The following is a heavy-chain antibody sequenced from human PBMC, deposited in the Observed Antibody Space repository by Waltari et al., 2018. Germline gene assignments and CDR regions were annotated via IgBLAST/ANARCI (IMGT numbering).Heavy chain of an antibody. J-gene: IGHJ4*02. D-gene: IGHD1-26*01. CDR1: GGSISSGSYY. V-gene: IGHV4-61*02. CDR3: ARVNSGSYYEDDYFDY. CDR2: IYTSGST. Sequence: QVQLQESGPGLVKPSQTLSLTCTVSGGSISSGSYYWSWIRQPAGKGLEWIGRIYTSGSTNYNPSLKSRVTISVDTSKNQFSLKLSSVTAADTVVYYCARVNSGSYYEDDYFDYWGQGTLVTVSS.